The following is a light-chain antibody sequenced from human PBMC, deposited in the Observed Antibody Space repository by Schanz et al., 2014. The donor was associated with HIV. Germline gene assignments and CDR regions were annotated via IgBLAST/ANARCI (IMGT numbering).Light chain of an antibody. Sequence: QSVLTQPPSVSGAPGQRVTIPCSGSSSNVGAGFDVHWYQQVLGKAPTLLIYTNDNRPSGVPDRFSGSKSGTSASLAITGLQAEDEADYYCQSYDSSLSGVVFGGGTKLTVL. J-gene: IGLJ2*01. CDR3: QSYDSSLSGVV. CDR2: TND. V-gene: IGLV1-40*01. CDR1: SSNVGAGFD.